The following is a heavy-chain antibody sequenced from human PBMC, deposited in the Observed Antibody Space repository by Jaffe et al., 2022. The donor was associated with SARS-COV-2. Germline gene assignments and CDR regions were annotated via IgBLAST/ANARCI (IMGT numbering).Heavy chain of an antibody. J-gene: IGHJ4*02. D-gene: IGHD3-10*01. Sequence: QVQLVESGGGVVQPGRSLRLSCAASGFTFSSYAMHWVRQAPGKGLEWVAVISYDGSNKYYADSVKGRFTISRDNSKNTLYLQMNSLRAEDTAVYYCARDTPRRMVRGEGGDYWGQGTLVTVSS. CDR2: ISYDGSNK. CDR1: GFTFSSYA. V-gene: IGHV3-30*04. CDR3: ARDTPRRMVRGEGGDY.